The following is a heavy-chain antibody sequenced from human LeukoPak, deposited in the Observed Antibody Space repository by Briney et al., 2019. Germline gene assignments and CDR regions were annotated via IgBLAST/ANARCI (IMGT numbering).Heavy chain of an antibody. CDR3: ARDRDKYSSSLAFDY. D-gene: IGHD6-13*01. J-gene: IGHJ4*02. Sequence: SETLSLTCTVSGGSISSGDYYWSWIRQPPGKGLEWIGYIYYSGSTYYNPSLKSRVTISVDTSKSQFSLKLSSVTAADTAVYYCARDRDKYSSSLAFDYWGQGTLVTVSS. CDR2: IYYSGST. V-gene: IGHV4-30-4*08. CDR1: GGSISSGDYY.